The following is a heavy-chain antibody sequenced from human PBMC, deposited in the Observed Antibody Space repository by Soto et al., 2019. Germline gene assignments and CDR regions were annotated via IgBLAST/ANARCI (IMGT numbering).Heavy chain of an antibody. J-gene: IGHJ4*02. CDR1: GFTFSSYA. Sequence: EVQLLESGGDLIQPGGSLRLSCVASGFTFSSYALSWVRQAPGQGLEWGSVISSGGTNTYYTDSVKGRFTVSRDDFKNTLYLQLDRLRAEDTAIYYCVTGVYEIGGYYYDVFDHWGQGTRVTVS. V-gene: IGHV3-23*01. CDR2: ISSGGTNT. CDR3: VTGVYEIGGYYYDVFDH. D-gene: IGHD3-22*01.